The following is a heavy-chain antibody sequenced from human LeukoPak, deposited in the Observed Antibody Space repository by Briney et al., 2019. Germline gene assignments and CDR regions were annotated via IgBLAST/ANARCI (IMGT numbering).Heavy chain of an antibody. CDR3: AKDPPYYYDSSGYGGGAFDI. CDR1: GFTFNNYA. CDR2: IFYDGSMQ. Sequence: PGGSLRLSCVASGFTFNNYAMHWVRQAPGKGLEWVAVIFYDGSMQYYADSVKGRFTISRDNSKNTLYVQMNSLRAEDTAVYYCAKDPPYYYDSSGYGGGAFDIWGQGTMVTVSS. J-gene: IGHJ3*02. V-gene: IGHV3-30*04. D-gene: IGHD3-22*01.